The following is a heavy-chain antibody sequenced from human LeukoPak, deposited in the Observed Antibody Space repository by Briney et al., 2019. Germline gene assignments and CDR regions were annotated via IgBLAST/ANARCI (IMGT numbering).Heavy chain of an antibody. Sequence: PGGSLRLSCTVSGIFFTDAWMSWVRQSPGKGLGWVGRIKSNSDGGTTDYGAPVKGRFIISRDDARNTLYLEMNSLQSEDTGMYYCTRDISAVTHDYWGQGPLVGVPS. CDR3: TRDISAVTHDY. CDR2: IKSNSDGGTT. V-gene: IGHV3-15*01. CDR1: GIFFTDAW. D-gene: IGHD6-13*01. J-gene: IGHJ4*02.